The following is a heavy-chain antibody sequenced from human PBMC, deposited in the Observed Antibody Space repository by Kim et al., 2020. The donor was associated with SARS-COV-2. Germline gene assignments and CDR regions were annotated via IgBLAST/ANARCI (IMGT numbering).Heavy chain of an antibody. CDR1: GFTFSSYD. V-gene: IGHV3-13*01. Sequence: GGSLRLSCAASGFTFSSYDMHWVRQATGKGLEWVSAISSAGDTYYPGSVKGRFTISRENAKNSLYLQMNSLRAGDTAVYYCARDRGYGDYGIDVWGQGTTVTVSS. J-gene: IGHJ6*02. CDR3: ARDRGYGDYGIDV. D-gene: IGHD4-17*01. CDR2: ISSAGDT.